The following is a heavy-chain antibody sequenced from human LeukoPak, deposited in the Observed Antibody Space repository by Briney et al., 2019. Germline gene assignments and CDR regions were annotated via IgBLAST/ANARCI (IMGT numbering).Heavy chain of an antibody. CDR3: ARVRVGATYGGAFDI. D-gene: IGHD1-26*01. CDR2: IPFDGNNK. J-gene: IGHJ3*02. Sequence: GGSLRLSCAASGFTFSNYGMHWVRQAPGKGLEWVAFIPFDGNNKYYADSVKGRFTISRDDAKNSLYLQMNSLRAEDTAVYSCARVRVGATYGGAFDIWGQGTMVTVSS. V-gene: IGHV3-30*02. CDR1: GFTFSNYG.